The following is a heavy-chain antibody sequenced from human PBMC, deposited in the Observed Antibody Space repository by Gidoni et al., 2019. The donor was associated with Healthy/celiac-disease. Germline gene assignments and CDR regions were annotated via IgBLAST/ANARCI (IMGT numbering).Heavy chain of an antibody. J-gene: IGHJ4*02. D-gene: IGHD3-22*01. CDR1: GGTFSSYA. CDR2: IIPIFGTA. CDR3: ARWICYYDSSGYYSGYFDY. Sequence: QVQLVQSGAEVKKPGSSVKVTCKASGGTFSSYAISWVRQAPGQGLEVMGGIIPIFGTANYAQKCQGRVTNTADESTSTAYMELSSLRSEETAVYYCARWICYYDSSGYYSGYFDYWGQGTLVTVSS. V-gene: IGHV1-69*01.